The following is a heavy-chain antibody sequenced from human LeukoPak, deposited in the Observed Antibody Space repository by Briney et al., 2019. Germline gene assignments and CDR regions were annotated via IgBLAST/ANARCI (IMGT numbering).Heavy chain of an antibody. V-gene: IGHV1-18*01. D-gene: IGHD3-10*01. CDR1: GGTFSSYA. CDR3: ARVEEVRGGITSFDY. J-gene: IGHJ4*02. CDR2: ISVYNGNT. Sequence: GSSVKVSCKASGGTFSSYAISWVRQAPGQGLEWMGWISVYNGNTNYAQKLQGRVTVTTDTSTSTAYMELRSLTSDDTAVYYCARVEEVRGGITSFDYWGQGTLVTVSS.